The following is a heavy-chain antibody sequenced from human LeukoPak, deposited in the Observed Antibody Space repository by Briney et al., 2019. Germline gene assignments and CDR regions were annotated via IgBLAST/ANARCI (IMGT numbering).Heavy chain of an antibody. D-gene: IGHD3-3*01. Sequence: ASVKVSCKASGYTFTSYYMHWVRQAPGQGLEWMGWINPNSGGTNYAQKFQGRVTMTRDTSISTAYMELSRLRSDDTAVYYCARGSYYDFWSGTGSYYYYMDVWGKGTTVTVSS. V-gene: IGHV1-2*02. CDR3: ARGSYYDFWSGTGSYYYYMDV. J-gene: IGHJ6*03. CDR2: INPNSGGT. CDR1: GYTFTSYY.